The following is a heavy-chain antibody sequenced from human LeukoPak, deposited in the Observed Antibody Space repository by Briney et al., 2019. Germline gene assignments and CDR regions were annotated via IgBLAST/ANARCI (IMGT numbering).Heavy chain of an antibody. D-gene: IGHD3-3*01. V-gene: IGHV4-39*01. CDR1: GGSISSSSYY. J-gene: IGHJ4*02. Sequence: SETLSLTCTVSGGSISSSSYYWGWIRRPPGKGLEWIGNIFYSGSTYYNSSLKSRVTISVDTSKNQFSLKLSSVTAADTAVYYCARHGDFLDYWGQGTLVTVSS. CDR2: IFYSGST. CDR3: ARHGDFLDY.